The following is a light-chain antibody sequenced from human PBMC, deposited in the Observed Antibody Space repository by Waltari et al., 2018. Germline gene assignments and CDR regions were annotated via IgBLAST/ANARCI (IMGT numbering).Light chain of an antibody. CDR1: QNVSSF. CDR2: DTS. Sequence: EFVLTQSPAILSLSPGEGAHLSCRASQNVSSFLAWYQQRPGQAPRLLIYDTSNRATVIPVRFSGSWSGTYFTLTISSLDPEDFAVYYCQQRKNLPLTFGGGTKVEIK. V-gene: IGKV3-11*01. CDR3: QQRKNLPLT. J-gene: IGKJ4*01.